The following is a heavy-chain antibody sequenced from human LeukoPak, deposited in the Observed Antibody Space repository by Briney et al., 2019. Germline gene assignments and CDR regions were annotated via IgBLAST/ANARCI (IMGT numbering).Heavy chain of an antibody. Sequence: GGSLRLSCAASGFTFSSYVMSWVRQAPGKGLEWVSAISGSGGTTYYADSVKGRFTISRDNAKNSLYLQMNSLRAGDTAVYYCTRGGNEGFDPWGQGTLVTVSS. CDR3: TRGGNEGFDP. CDR1: GFTFSSYV. CDR2: ISGSGGTT. V-gene: IGHV3-23*01. J-gene: IGHJ5*02.